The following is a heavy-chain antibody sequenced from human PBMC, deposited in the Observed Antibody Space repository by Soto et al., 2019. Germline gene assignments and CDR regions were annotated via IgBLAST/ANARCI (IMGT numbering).Heavy chain of an antibody. Sequence: QPGGSLRLSCAASGFTFSSYGMHWVRQAPGKGLEWVAVISYDGSNKYYADSVKGRFTISRDNSKNTLYLQMNSLRAEDTAVYYCAKDLHGYCSGGSCYPTGYWGQGT. D-gene: IGHD2-15*01. V-gene: IGHV3-30*18. CDR3: AKDLHGYCSGGSCYPTGY. CDR2: ISYDGSNK. J-gene: IGHJ4*02. CDR1: GFTFSSYG.